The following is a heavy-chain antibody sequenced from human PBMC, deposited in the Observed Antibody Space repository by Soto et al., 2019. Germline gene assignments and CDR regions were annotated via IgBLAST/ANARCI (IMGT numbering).Heavy chain of an antibody. D-gene: IGHD1-26*01. CDR3: AADLDSLWGRPRYYYYYGMDV. V-gene: IGHV1-58*01. CDR1: GFTFTSSA. CDR2: IVVGSGNT. Sequence: SVKVSCKASGFTFTSSAVQGVLQSLLQRLDWIGWIVVGSGNTNYAQKFQERVTITRDMSTSTAYVELSSLRSEGTAVYYCAADLDSLWGRPRYYYYYGMDVWGQGTTVTVS. J-gene: IGHJ6*02.